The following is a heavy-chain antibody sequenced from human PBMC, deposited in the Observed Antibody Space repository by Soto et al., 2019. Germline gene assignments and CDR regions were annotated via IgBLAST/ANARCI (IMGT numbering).Heavy chain of an antibody. V-gene: IGHV3-30-3*01. CDR2: ISYDGSKK. CDR1: GFTFSSYA. D-gene: IGHD4-17*01. J-gene: IGHJ3*02. CDR3: ARDQGPDDCDYGALSSDAFDI. Sequence: QVQLVESGGGVVQPGRSLRLSCAASGFTFSSYAMHWVRQAPGKGLEWVAGISYDGSKKHHADSVKGRFTISRDNSKNTLYLQMNSQRVEETAVYYCARDQGPDDCDYGALSSDAFDIWGQGTMVTVSP.